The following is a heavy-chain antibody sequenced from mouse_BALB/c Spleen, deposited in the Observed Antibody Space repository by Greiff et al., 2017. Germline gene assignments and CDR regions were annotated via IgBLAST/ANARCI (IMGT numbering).Heavy chain of an antibody. J-gene: IGHJ2*01. CDR3: ARLHYGNYGVFDY. Sequence: QVQLQQSGAELAKPGASVKMSCKASGYTFTSYWMHWVKQRPGQGLEWIGYINPSTGYTEYNQKFKDKATLTADKSSSTAYMQLSSLTSEDSAVYYCARLHYGNYGVFDYWGQGTTLTVSS. CDR1: GYTFTSYW. CDR2: INPSTGYT. D-gene: IGHD2-1*01. V-gene: IGHV1-7*01.